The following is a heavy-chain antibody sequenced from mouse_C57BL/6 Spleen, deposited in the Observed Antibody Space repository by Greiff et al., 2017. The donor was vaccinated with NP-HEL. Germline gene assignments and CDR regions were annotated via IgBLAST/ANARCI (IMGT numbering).Heavy chain of an antibody. CDR3: ARHYSNSNYVDY. Sequence: QVQLKESGPELVKPGASVKISCKASGYAFSSSWMNWVKQRPGKGLEWIGRIYPGDGDTNYNGKFKGKATLTADKSSSTAYMQLSSLTSEDSAVYFCARHYSNSNYVDYWGQGTTLTVSS. CDR1: GYAFSSSW. D-gene: IGHD2-5*01. V-gene: IGHV1-82*01. J-gene: IGHJ2*01. CDR2: IYPGDGDT.